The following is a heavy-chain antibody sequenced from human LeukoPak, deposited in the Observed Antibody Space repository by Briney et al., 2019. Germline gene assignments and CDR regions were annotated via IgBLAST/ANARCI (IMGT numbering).Heavy chain of an antibody. Sequence: PSGTLSLTCAVSGGSISSSNWWSWVRRPPGKGLEWIGYIYHSGSTYYNPSLKSRVTISVDRSKNQFSLKLSSVTAADTAVYYCARGQYGSGSPDAFDIWGQGTMVTVSS. CDR3: ARGQYGSGSPDAFDI. D-gene: IGHD3-10*01. V-gene: IGHV4-4*02. CDR2: IYHSGST. J-gene: IGHJ3*02. CDR1: GGSISSSNW.